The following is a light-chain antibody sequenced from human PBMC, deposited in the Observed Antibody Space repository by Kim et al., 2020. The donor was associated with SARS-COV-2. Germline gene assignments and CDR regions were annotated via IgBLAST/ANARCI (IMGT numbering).Light chain of an antibody. Sequence: GQRVAISCSGSSSNIGRNTVNWYQQYPGTAPNLLIYYNNQRPSGVPDRFSGSKSGTSASLAISGLQSDDESDYYCGAWDDSLNGLVFGGGTQLTVL. CDR1: SSNIGRNT. CDR2: YNN. V-gene: IGLV1-44*01. CDR3: GAWDDSLNGLV. J-gene: IGLJ2*01.